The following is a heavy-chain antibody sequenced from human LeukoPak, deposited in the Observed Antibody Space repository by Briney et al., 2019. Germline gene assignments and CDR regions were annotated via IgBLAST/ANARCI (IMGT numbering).Heavy chain of an antibody. D-gene: IGHD6-19*01. Sequence: GGSLRLSCAASGFTFSSFPMNWVRQAPGKGPEWVSYISGSGTTTFYPDSVRGRFTISRDNAKNSLYLQMNSLRAEDTAVYYCARDAAVAGLDYWGQGTLVTVSS. CDR2: ISGSGTTT. CDR3: ARDAAVAGLDY. V-gene: IGHV3-48*03. CDR1: GFTFSSFP. J-gene: IGHJ4*02.